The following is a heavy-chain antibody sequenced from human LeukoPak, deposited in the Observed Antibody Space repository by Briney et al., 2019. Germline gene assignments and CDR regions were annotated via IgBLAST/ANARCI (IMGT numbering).Heavy chain of an antibody. D-gene: IGHD4-17*01. CDR2: ISTSATRT. CDR1: GFTFNNFG. V-gene: IGHV3-23*01. Sequence: GGSLRLSCTAAGFTFNNFGMSWVRQAPGKGLEWVSAISTSATRTYYADSVKGRFTISRDNSRDTLYVLMNSLRAEDTAVYYCATTTAEFHYWGQGTLVTVSS. J-gene: IGHJ1*01. CDR3: ATTTAEFHY.